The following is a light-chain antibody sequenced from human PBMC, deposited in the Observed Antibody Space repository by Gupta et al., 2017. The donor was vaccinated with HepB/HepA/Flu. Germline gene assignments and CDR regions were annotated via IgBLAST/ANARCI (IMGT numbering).Light chain of an antibody. J-gene: IGLJ2*01. V-gene: IGLV1-40*01. CDR3: QSYDSSRSVV. Sequence: QSVLTQPPSVSGAPGQRVTISCTGSSSNIGAGYDVHWYQQLPGTAPKLLIYGNSKRPAGVPDRFSGSKSGTAASLAITGRQAEDEADYCGQSYDSSRSVVFGGGTKLTVL. CDR2: GNS. CDR1: SSNIGAGYD.